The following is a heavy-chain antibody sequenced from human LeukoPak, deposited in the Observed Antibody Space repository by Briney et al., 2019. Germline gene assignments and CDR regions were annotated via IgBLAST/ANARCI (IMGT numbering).Heavy chain of an antibody. CDR2: ISGSGGST. J-gene: IGHJ5*02. V-gene: IGHV3-23*01. D-gene: IGHD3-10*01. Sequence: PGGSLRLSCAASGFTFSSHAMSWARQAPGKGLEWVSAISGSGGSTYYADSVKGRFTISRDNSKNTLYLQMNSLRAEDTAVYYCAKAGEAAIHNCFDPWGQGTLVTVSS. CDR1: GFTFSSHA. CDR3: AKAGEAAIHNCFDP.